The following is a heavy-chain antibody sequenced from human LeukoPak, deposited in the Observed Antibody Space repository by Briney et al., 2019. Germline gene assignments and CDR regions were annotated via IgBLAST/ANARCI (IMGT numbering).Heavy chain of an antibody. CDR3: AREFAGSASGAGY. Sequence: PGGSLRLSCAASGFTFSSYSVNWVRQAPGKGLEWVSSMSVSSGPIYYADSVKGRFTISRDNAKSSLYLQMNRLRVEDTAVYYCAREFAGSASGAGYWGQGTLVTVSS. D-gene: IGHD1-26*01. V-gene: IGHV3-21*01. CDR2: MSVSSGPI. J-gene: IGHJ4*02. CDR1: GFTFSSYS.